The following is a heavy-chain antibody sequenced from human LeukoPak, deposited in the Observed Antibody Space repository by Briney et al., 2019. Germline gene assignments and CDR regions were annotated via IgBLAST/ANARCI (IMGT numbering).Heavy chain of an antibody. D-gene: IGHD3-22*01. CDR1: GYTFTGYY. CDR2: INPNSGGT. V-gene: IGHV1-2*02. J-gene: IGHJ3*02. CDR3: ARYFYDSSGSSSDAYDI. Sequence: ASVKVSCKTSGYTFTGYYMHWVRQAPGQGLEWMGWINPNSGGTSYAQRFQGRVTMTRDTSISTAYMELSRLRSDDSAVYYCARYFYDSSGSSSDAYDIWGQGTMVTVSS.